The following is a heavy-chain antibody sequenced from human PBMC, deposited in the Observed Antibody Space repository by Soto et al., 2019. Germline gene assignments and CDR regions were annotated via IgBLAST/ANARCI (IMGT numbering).Heavy chain of an antibody. CDR1: GFTFNNYA. CDR2: ISSDGYNK. V-gene: IGHV3-30-3*01. Sequence: GSLRLSCAASGFTFNNYAMHWVRQAPGKGLEWVAVISSDGYNKYYADSVKGRFTISRDNSKNTLYLQMSSLRDEDTALYYCARVPPDYYDREGSFDYWGQGTLVTVSS. D-gene: IGHD3-22*01. J-gene: IGHJ4*02. CDR3: ARVPPDYYDREGSFDY.